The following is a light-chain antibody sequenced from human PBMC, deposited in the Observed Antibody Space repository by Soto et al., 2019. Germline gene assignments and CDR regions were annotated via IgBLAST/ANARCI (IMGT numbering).Light chain of an antibody. V-gene: IGLV1-40*01. CDR2: GNS. CDR1: ISNIGAGYD. CDR3: QSYDSSLSGAYV. J-gene: IGLJ1*01. Sequence: QSVLTQPPSLSGAPGQRVTISCTGSISNIGAGYDVHWYQQLPGAAPKLLIYGNSNRPSGAPDRFSGSKSGTSASLAITGLQAEDEADYYCQSYDSSLSGAYVFGTGTKVNVL.